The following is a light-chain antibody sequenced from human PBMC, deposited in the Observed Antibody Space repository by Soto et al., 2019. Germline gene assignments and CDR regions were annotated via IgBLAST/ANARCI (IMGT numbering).Light chain of an antibody. CDR2: EVS. CDR3: SSYAGSYTVV. CDR1: SNDVGGYAY. V-gene: IGLV2-14*01. J-gene: IGLJ2*01. Sequence: QSALTQPASVSGSPGQSITISCTGTSNDVGGYAYVSWYQQYPGKAPKLVISEVSNRPSGVSHRFSGSRSGNTASLTISGLQAEDEADYYCSSYAGSYTVVFGGGTKLTVL.